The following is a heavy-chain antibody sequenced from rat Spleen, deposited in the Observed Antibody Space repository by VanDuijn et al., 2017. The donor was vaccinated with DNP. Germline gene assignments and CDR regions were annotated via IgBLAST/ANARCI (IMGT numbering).Heavy chain of an antibody. CDR3: ATNNYFDY. D-gene: IGHD3-4*01. Sequence: EVQLVESGGGLVQPGRSLKLSCAASGFTFSNYGMAWVRQAPKKGLEWVATISPGGGNTYYRDSVKGRFTISRENAKSTLYLQMDSLRSEDTATYYCATNNYFDYWGQGVMVTVSS. J-gene: IGHJ2*01. CDR2: ISPGGGNT. CDR1: GFTFSNYG. V-gene: IGHV5S13*01.